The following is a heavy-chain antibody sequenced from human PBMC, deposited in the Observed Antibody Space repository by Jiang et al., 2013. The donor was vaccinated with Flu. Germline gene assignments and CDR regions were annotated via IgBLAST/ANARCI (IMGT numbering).Heavy chain of an antibody. Sequence: SCKASGYTFTSYGISWVRQAPGQGLEWMGWISAYNGNTNYAQKLQGRVTMTTDTSTSTAYMELRSLRSDDTAVYYCARVFSREGYSSSPNYYYGMDVWGQGTTVTVSS. CDR3: ARVFSREGYSSSPNYYYGMDV. D-gene: IGHD6-6*01. V-gene: IGHV1-18*01. CDR1: GYTFTSYG. J-gene: IGHJ6*02. CDR2: ISAYNGNT.